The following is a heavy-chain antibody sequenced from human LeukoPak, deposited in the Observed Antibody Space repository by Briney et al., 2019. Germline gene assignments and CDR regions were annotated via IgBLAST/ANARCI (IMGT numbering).Heavy chain of an antibody. CDR2: INPSGST. CDR1: GGSLSGYY. CDR3: GRKYGSSSRYCSGGRCYEDYYYYMDV. J-gene: IGHJ6*03. V-gene: IGHV4-34*01. Sequence: SETLSLTRVLYGGSLSGYYWSWIRQPPGKRREWIGAINPSGSTSYNPSLKSRVTISVDTSKNQCALKLSSVTAADTAVYYCGRKYGSSSRYCSGGRCYEDYYYYMDVWGKGTTVTVSS. D-gene: IGHD2-15*01.